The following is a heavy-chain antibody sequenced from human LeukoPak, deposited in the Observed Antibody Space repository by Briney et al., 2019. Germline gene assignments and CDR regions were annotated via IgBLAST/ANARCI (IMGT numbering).Heavy chain of an antibody. CDR3: ARDPAVGATPPYYFDY. CDR1: GYTFTGYH. Sequence: ASVKVSCKASGYTFTGYHMHWVRQAPGQGLEWMGWINPNSGGTNYAQKFQGRVTMTRDTSISTAYMELSRLRSDDTAVYYCARDPAVGATPPYYFDYWGQGTLVTVSS. CDR2: INPNSGGT. V-gene: IGHV1-2*02. J-gene: IGHJ4*02. D-gene: IGHD1-26*01.